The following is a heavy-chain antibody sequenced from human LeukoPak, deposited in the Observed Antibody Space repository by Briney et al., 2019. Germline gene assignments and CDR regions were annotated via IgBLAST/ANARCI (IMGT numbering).Heavy chain of an antibody. D-gene: IGHD5-12*01. CDR2: IIPTFGTA. CDR3: ARAAIVATLTIHNYYYYGMDV. V-gene: IGHV1-69*06. CDR1: GGTFSSYA. Sequence: ASVKVSCKASGGTFSSYAISWVRQAPGQGLEWMGGIIPTFGTANYAQKFQGRVTITADKSTSTAYMELSSLRSEDTAVYYCARAAIVATLTIHNYYYYGMDVWGKGTTVTVSS. J-gene: IGHJ6*04.